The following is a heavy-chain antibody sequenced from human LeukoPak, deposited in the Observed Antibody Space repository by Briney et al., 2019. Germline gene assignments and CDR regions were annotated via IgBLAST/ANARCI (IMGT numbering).Heavy chain of an antibody. Sequence: SVKVSCKASGGTFSSYAISWVRQAPGQGLEWMGRIIPILGIANYAQKFQGRVTITADKSTSTAYMELSSLRSEDTAVYYCARDLRGTYYDILTLFDYWGQGTLVTVSS. CDR1: GGTFSSYA. V-gene: IGHV1-69*04. J-gene: IGHJ4*02. D-gene: IGHD3-9*01. CDR3: ARDLRGTYYDILTLFDY. CDR2: IIPILGIA.